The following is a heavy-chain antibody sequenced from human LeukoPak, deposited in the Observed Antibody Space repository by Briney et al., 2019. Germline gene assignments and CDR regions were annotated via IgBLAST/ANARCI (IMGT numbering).Heavy chain of an antibody. Sequence: NPAETLSLPCTVSGLSISSYYWRWLRQPPGKGLEGLGYIYYSGSTNYNPSLKSRVTISVDKSKNPFYLKLSSVNGGDMVVYYCARARSSGYYYGFWGQGTLVSVFS. CDR1: GLSISSYY. D-gene: IGHD3-22*01. CDR2: IYYSGST. CDR3: ARARSSGYYYGF. J-gene: IGHJ4*02. V-gene: IGHV4-59*01.